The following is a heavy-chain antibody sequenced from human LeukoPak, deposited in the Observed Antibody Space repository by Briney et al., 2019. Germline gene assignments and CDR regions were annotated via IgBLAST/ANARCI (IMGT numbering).Heavy chain of an antibody. Sequence: PGGSLRLSCTASGFTFTNFAINWVRQAPGKGLEWVSAISNSGEYTLYADSVKGRFTISRDNSKNTLYLQMNSLRAEDTAVYYCAKDATIFIYGRFDPWGQGTLVTVSS. D-gene: IGHD3-9*01. CDR1: GFTFTNFA. J-gene: IGHJ5*02. CDR3: AKDATIFIYGRFDP. V-gene: IGHV3-23*01. CDR2: ISNSGEYT.